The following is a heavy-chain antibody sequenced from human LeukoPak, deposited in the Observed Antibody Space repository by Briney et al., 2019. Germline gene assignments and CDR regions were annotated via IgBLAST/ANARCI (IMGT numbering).Heavy chain of an antibody. CDR2: IKQDGSEK. D-gene: IGHD3-10*01. J-gene: IGHJ4*02. CDR3: ARGGSVIWFGELLEFDY. CDR1: GFTFSSYW. V-gene: IGHV3-7*04. Sequence: GGSLRLSCAASGFTFSSYWMSWVRQAPGKGLEWVANIKQDGSEKYYVDSVKGRFTISRDNAKNSLYLQMNSLRAEDTAVYYCARGGSVIWFGELLEFDYWGQGTLVTVSS.